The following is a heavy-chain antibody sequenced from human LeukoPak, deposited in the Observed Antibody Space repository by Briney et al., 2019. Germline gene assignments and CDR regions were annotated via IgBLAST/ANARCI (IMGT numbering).Heavy chain of an antibody. Sequence: SETLSLTWTVSGGSISSYYWSWIRQPAGKGLEWIGRIYTSGSTNYNPSLKSRVTMSVDTSKNQFSLKLSSVTAADTAVYYCVRDPPASSLYYYDSSGHNWFDPWGQGTLVTVSS. J-gene: IGHJ5*02. CDR2: IYTSGST. CDR1: GGSISSYY. CDR3: VRDPPASSLYYYDSSGHNWFDP. D-gene: IGHD3-22*01. V-gene: IGHV4-4*07.